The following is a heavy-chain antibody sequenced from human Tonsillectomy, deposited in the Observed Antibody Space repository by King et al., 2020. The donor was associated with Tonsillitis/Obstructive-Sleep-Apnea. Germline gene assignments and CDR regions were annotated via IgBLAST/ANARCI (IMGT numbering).Heavy chain of an antibody. V-gene: IGHV3-23*04. CDR2: ISGSGGST. D-gene: IGHD5-12*01. CDR3: AKDAGLRPPYYYYYGLDV. CDR1: GFTFSSYA. J-gene: IGHJ6*02. Sequence: VQLVESGGGLVQPGGSLRLSCAASGFTFSSYAMSWVRQAPGKGLEWVSAISGSGGSTYYADSVKGRFTISRDNSKNTLYLQMNSLRAEDTAVYYCAKDAGLRPPYYYYYGLDVWGQGTTVTVSS.